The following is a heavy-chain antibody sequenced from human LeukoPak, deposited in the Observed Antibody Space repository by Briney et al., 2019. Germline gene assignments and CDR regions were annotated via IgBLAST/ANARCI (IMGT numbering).Heavy chain of an antibody. Sequence: GGSLRLSCAASGFTFSSYSMNWARQAPGKGLEWVSSISSSSSYIYYADSVKGRFTISRDNAKNSLYLQMNSLRAEDTAVYYCARLSGSYPGWFDPWGQGTLVTVSS. CDR1: GFTFSSYS. D-gene: IGHD1-26*01. CDR3: ARLSGSYPGWFDP. V-gene: IGHV3-21*01. CDR2: ISSSSSYI. J-gene: IGHJ5*02.